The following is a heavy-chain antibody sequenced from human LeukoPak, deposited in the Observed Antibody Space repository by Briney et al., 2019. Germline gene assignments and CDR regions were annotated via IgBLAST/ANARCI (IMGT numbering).Heavy chain of an antibody. Sequence: PGGSLRLSCAASGFSFRDYAMSWVRQAPGKGLEWVSLIGGDGGRTYYADSVKGRFTISRDNSKNTLYLQMDSLRAEDTAVYYCAKDSDPKLLWFGEPPSPLDYWGQGTLVTVSS. CDR3: AKDSDPKLLWFGEPPSPLDY. CDR1: GFSFRDYA. V-gene: IGHV3-23*01. D-gene: IGHD3-10*01. J-gene: IGHJ4*02. CDR2: IGGDGGRT.